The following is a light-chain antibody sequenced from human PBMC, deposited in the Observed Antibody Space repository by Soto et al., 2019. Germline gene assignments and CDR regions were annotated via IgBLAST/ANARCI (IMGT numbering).Light chain of an antibody. CDR3: CSYVGASTYV. J-gene: IGLJ1*01. CDR1: SSDVGGSGL. V-gene: IGLV2-23*01. CDR2: EGF. Sequence: QSALTQPASVSGSPGQSITISCTGTSSDVGGSGLVSWYQFHPGKAPKLLIFEGFKRPSGVSNRFSGSKSGSTASLTISGLQAEDEADYYCCSYVGASTYVFGTGTKLTVL.